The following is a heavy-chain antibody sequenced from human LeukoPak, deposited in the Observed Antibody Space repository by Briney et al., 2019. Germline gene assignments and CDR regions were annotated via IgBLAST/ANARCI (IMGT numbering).Heavy chain of an antibody. J-gene: IGHJ4*02. CDR1: GYTFTDYY. CDR2: INPKSGDT. Sequence: ASVKVSCKASGYTFTDYYTHWVRQAPGQTFEWLAWINPKSGDTHYTQKFQGRVTVTTDTSITSVYMELSGLQSDDTAVYYCVRDLTGGSGDWGQGTLVTVSS. V-gene: IGHV1-2*02. CDR3: VRDLTGGSGD. D-gene: IGHD6-19*01.